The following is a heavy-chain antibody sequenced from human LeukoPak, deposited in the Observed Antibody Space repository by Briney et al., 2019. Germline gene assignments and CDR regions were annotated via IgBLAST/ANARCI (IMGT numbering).Heavy chain of an antibody. V-gene: IGHV1-46*01. J-gene: IGHJ3*02. CDR2: INPSGGST. CDR1: GYTFTSYY. Sequence: GASVKVSCKASGYTFTSYYMHWVRQAPGQGLEWMGIINPSGGSTSYAQKFQGRVTMTRDTYTSTVYMELSSLRSEDTAVYYCARTFEMAHDAFDIWGQGTMVTVSS. D-gene: IGHD5-24*01. CDR3: ARTFEMAHDAFDI.